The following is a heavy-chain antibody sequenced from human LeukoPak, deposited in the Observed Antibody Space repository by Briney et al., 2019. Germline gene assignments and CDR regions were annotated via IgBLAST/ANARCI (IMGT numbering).Heavy chain of an antibody. D-gene: IGHD6-6*01. CDR1: GYTFTGYY. V-gene: IGHV1-2*02. CDR2: INPNSGGT. J-gene: IGHJ5*02. CDR3: ARFVYSRSFNWFDP. Sequence: ASVKVSCKASGYTFTGYYIHWVRQAPGQGLEWMGWINPNSGGTNYAQKFQGRVTMTRDTSISTAYMELSRLRSDDTAVYYCARFVYSRSFNWFDPWGQGTLVTVSS.